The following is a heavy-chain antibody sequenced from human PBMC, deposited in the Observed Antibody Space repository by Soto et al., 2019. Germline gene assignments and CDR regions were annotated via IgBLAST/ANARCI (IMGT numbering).Heavy chain of an antibody. V-gene: IGHV1-8*01. CDR3: AGGLGFLEWLRKVFWFDP. CDR1: GYTFTSYD. CDR2: MNPNSGNT. Sequence: ASVKVSCKASGYTFTSYDINWVRQATGQGLEWMGWMNPNSGNTGYAQKFQGRVTMTRNTSISTAYMELSSLRSEDTAVYYCAGGLGFLEWLRKVFWFDPWGQGTLVTVSS. D-gene: IGHD3-3*01. J-gene: IGHJ5*02.